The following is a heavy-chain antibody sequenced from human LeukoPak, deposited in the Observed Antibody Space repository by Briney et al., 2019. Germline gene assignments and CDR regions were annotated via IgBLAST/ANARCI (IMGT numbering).Heavy chain of an antibody. CDR2: ISSSSGII. J-gene: IGHJ4*02. Sequence: TGGSLRLSCAASGFTFSNYNMNWVRQAPGKGLEWVSYISSSSGIIYYADSVKGRFTISRDNAKSSLSLQMNSLRAEDTAVYYCARSLILTGYCLDYWGQGTLVTVSS. CDR3: ARSLILTGYCLDY. V-gene: IGHV3-48*01. D-gene: IGHD3-9*01. CDR1: GFTFSNYN.